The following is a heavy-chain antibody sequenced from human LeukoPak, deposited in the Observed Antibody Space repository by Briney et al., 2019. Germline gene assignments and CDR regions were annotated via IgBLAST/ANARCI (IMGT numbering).Heavy chain of an antibody. J-gene: IGHJ4*02. Sequence: GASVKLSCKASGYTFTSYDINCVRQATGQGLEWMGWMNPNSGDTGYAQNFQGRVTMTRDTSINTAYMELSSLRSEDTAVYYCARTPRNGYIEGYWGQGTLVTVPS. D-gene: IGHD5-24*01. V-gene: IGHV1-8*01. CDR1: GYTFTSYD. CDR2: MNPNSGDT. CDR3: ARTPRNGYIEGY.